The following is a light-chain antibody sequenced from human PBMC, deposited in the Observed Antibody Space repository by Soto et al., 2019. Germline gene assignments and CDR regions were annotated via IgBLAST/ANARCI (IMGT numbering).Light chain of an antibody. J-gene: IGKJ1*01. CDR1: QTISSW. V-gene: IGKV1-5*03. CDR3: QQYNSYSPT. CDR2: KAS. Sequence: LPVTQAPSSLAGFVGDIVTIRFPARQTISSWLAWYQLKPGKAPTLLIYKASTLKSGVPSRFSGSGSGTEFTLTISSLQPDDFATYYCQQYNSYSPTFGQGNKVDNK.